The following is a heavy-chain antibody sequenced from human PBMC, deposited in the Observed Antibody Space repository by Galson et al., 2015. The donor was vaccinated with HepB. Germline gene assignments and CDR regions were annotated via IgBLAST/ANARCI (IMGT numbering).Heavy chain of an antibody. V-gene: IGHV3-23*01. CDR2: ISGGGGT. CDR1: GFTFSNCA. D-gene: IGHD6-13*01. J-gene: IGHJ2*01. Sequence: SLRLSCAASGFTFSNCAMSWVRQAPGKGLEWVSAISGGGGTYYADSVMGRFTISRDNSKNTLYLQMNSLRAEDTAVYYCARDGYSSSWYVRYFDLWGRGTLVTVSS. CDR3: ARDGYSSSWYVRYFDL.